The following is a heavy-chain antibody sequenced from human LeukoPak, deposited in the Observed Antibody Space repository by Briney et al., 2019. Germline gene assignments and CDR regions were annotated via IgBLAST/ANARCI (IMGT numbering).Heavy chain of an antibody. J-gene: IGHJ4*01. Sequence: SSETLSLTCTVSGDSINSYSYYWAWIRQPPGKGLEWIGSILFRGATYYNPSLKPRIIMSVDTSQNHFSLKLTSVTAADTAVYFCARESGDTRTVNSFDFWGRGTLITVSS. CDR2: ILFRGAT. CDR3: ARESGDTRTVNSFDF. V-gene: IGHV4-39*07. CDR1: GDSINSYSYY. D-gene: IGHD2-21*01.